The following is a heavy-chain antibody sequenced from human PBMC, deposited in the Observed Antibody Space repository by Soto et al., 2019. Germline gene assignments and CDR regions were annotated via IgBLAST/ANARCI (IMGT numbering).Heavy chain of an antibody. Sequence: ASVKVSCKASGYTFTGYYMHWGRQAPGQGLEWMGWINPNNGNTNYAQKLQGRVTMTTDTSTGTAYMELRSLRSDDTAVYYCARVPNYYDSSGYYSDYWGQGTLVTVSS. CDR1: GYTFTGYY. D-gene: IGHD3-22*01. CDR3: ARVPNYYDSSGYYSDY. J-gene: IGHJ4*02. V-gene: IGHV1-18*04. CDR2: INPNNGNT.